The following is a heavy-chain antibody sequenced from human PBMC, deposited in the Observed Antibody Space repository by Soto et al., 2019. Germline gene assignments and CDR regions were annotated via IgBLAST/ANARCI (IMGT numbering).Heavy chain of an antibody. CDR1: GYTFNDYG. V-gene: IGHV1-3*01. Sequence: VELVQSGTEVKKPGASVKIPCKASGYTFNDYGIHWLRQAPGHRLEWMGWINAGNGDTKYSQKFQGRVTITTDTSANTAYMGLTNLTSEDTALYFCARSVTIFGVVSDSPFDLWGRGSLVSVSS. D-gene: IGHD3-3*01. J-gene: IGHJ2*01. CDR3: ARSVTIFGVVSDSPFDL. CDR2: INAGNGDT.